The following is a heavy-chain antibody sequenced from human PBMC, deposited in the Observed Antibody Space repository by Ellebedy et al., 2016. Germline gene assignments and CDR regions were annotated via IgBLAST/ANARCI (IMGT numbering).Heavy chain of an antibody. CDR2: TNPYNENI. CDR3: ARGIFNSAEGLDF. CDR1: GGTFNNFA. D-gene: IGHD3-9*01. V-gene: IGHV1-18*01. Sequence: ASVKVSCXASGGTFNNFAISWVRQAPGQGLEWMGWTNPYNENIHYAQKFQGRVVLTADTSTSTAYMELTSLRSDDTAVFYCARGIFNSAEGLDFWGQGTLVVVSS. J-gene: IGHJ4*02.